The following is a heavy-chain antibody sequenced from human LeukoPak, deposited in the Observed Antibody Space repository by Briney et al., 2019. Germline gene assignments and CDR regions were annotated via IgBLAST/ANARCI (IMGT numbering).Heavy chain of an antibody. V-gene: IGHV4-39*07. CDR2: VSHSGNT. J-gene: IGHJ4*02. CDR3: ARERYCSGGSCYAPTFDY. D-gene: IGHD2-15*01. Sequence: SETLSLTCTLSGDSITSSDHYWVWIRQSPGKGLEWIGSVSHSGNTYYKSSLKSRVTVSLDTSKNEFSLILTSVTAADTAVYYCARERYCSGGSCYAPTFDYWGQGTLVTVSS. CDR1: GDSITSSDHY.